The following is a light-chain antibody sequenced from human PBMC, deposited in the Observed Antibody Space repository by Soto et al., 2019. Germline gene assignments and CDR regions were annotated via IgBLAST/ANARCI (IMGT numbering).Light chain of an antibody. Sequence: EIVLTQSPGTLSLSPGERATLSCRASQSVSSSYLAWYQQKPGQAPRLLIYGASSRATGIPDRFSGSGSGTDFTITISRLEPEDFVVYYCQQYGSSPFITFGQGTRLEIK. CDR1: QSVSSSY. J-gene: IGKJ5*01. CDR2: GAS. V-gene: IGKV3-20*01. CDR3: QQYGSSPFIT.